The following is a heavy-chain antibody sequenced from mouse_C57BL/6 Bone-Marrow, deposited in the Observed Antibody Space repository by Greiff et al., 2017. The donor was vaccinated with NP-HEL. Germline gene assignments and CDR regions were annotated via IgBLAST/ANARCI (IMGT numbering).Heavy chain of an antibody. CDR1: GYTFTSYW. V-gene: IGHV1-61*01. CDR2: IYPSDSET. J-gene: IGHJ3*01. D-gene: IGHD3-2*02. CDR3: ARGDLDSSASFAY. Sequence: QVQLQQPGAELVRPGSSVKLSCKASGYTFTSYWMDWVKQRPGQGLEWIGNIYPSDSETHYNQKFKDKATLTVDKSSSTAYMQLSSLTSEDSAVYYCARGDLDSSASFAYWGQGTLVTVSA.